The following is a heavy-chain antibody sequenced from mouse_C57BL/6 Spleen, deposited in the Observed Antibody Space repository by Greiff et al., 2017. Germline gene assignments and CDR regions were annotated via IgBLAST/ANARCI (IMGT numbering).Heavy chain of an antibody. CDR2: IHPNSGST. V-gene: IGHV1-64*01. D-gene: IGHD2-3*01. Sequence: VQLQQPGAELVKPGASVKLSCKASGYTFTSYWMHWVKQRPGQGLEWIGMIHPNSGSTNYNEKFKSKATLTVDKTSSTAYMQLSSLTSEDSAVYDCARGLDGYYVGFAYWGQGTLVTVSA. CDR1: GYTFTSYW. J-gene: IGHJ3*01. CDR3: ARGLDGYYVGFAY.